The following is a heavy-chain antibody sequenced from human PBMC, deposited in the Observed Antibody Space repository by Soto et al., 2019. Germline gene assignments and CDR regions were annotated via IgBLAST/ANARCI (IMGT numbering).Heavy chain of an antibody. Sequence: QVQLVQSGAEVRKPGASVNISCRASGFSFSDNLIHWVRQAPGQSLEWMCWITPDNGNTRYPQTFQGRVTISRHSSASIAYVEVSDLTSEDTAVFYCARDILSVGPRANAAFDVWGQGTMVTVSS. D-gene: IGHD2-8*02. V-gene: IGHV1-3*01. CDR2: ITPDNGNT. J-gene: IGHJ3*01. CDR1: GFSFSDNL. CDR3: ARDILSVGPRANAAFDV.